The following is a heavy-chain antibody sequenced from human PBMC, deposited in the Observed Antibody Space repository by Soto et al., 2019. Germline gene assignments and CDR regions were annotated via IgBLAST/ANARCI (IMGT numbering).Heavy chain of an antibody. CDR2: INHSGST. D-gene: IGHD3-10*01. Sequence: QVQLQESGPGLVKPSGTLSLTCAVSGGSISGINWWYWVRQPPGKGLEWIGAINHSGSTHYNPSLRRRVTPSVSKSETQFPLQPSPVTAADTAVYYCARFGGGMDVWRQGTTVTVSS. J-gene: IGHJ6*02. V-gene: IGHV4-4*02. CDR3: ARFGGGMDV. CDR1: GGSISGINW.